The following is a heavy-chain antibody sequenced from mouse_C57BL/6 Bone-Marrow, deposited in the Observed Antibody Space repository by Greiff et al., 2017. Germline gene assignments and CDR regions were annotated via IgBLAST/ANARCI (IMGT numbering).Heavy chain of an antibody. Sequence: VQLKQSGPVLVKPGASVKMSCKASGYTFTDYYMNWVKQSHGKSLEWIGVINPYNGGTSYNQKFKGKATLTVDKSSSTAYMELNSLTSEDSAVYYGARAYSNYVGFAYWGQGTLVTVSA. CDR2: INPYNGGT. V-gene: IGHV1-19*01. D-gene: IGHD2-5*01. J-gene: IGHJ3*01. CDR1: GYTFTDYY. CDR3: ARAYSNYVGFAY.